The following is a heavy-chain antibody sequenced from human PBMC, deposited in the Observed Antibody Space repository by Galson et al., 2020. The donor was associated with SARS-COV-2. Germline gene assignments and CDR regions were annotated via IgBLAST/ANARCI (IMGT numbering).Heavy chain of an antibody. CDR3: ARHGASSGWYEGIDY. CDR2: IYPDDSYT. Sequence: GESLKISCKASRYSFTNYWIGWVRQMPGKGLEWMGVIYPDDSYTIYSPSFQGQVTISADKSFTTAYLQWSGLKASDTAMYYCARHGASSGWYEGIDYWGQGTLVAVSS. CDR1: RYSFTNYW. V-gene: IGHV5-51*01. D-gene: IGHD6-19*01. J-gene: IGHJ4*02.